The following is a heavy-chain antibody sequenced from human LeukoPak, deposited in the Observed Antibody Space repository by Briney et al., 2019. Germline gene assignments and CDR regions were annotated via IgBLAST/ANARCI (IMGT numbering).Heavy chain of an antibody. CDR1: GGYFSGFY. Sequence: QPSKTLSLTCVVDGGYFSGFYWTWVRQAPGKGLEWIGEISYSGSTKYNPSLKSRATIEVDTSKKQISLNLSSVTDADTGVYYCAKGKAGHYHSVTDEYYYYMDVWGKGTTVIVSS. D-gene: IGHD3-9*01. CDR2: ISYSGST. J-gene: IGHJ6*03. CDR3: AKGKAGHYHSVTDEYYYYMDV. V-gene: IGHV4-34*01.